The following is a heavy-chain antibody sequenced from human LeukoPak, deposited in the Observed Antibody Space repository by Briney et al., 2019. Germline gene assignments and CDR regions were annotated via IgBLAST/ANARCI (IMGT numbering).Heavy chain of an antibody. V-gene: IGHV3-23*01. CDR3: AKGYYGTNGYTPFDY. CDR2: VSTNGDNT. Sequence: PGGSLRLSCVASGFIFSNYTMSWVRQAPGKGLEWVSLVSTNGDNTYYADSVKGRFTISRDNSKNTLYLQMNNLRAEDTAVYYCAKGYYGTNGYTPFDYWGQGTLVTVSS. D-gene: IGHD3-10*01. CDR1: GFIFSNYT. J-gene: IGHJ4*02.